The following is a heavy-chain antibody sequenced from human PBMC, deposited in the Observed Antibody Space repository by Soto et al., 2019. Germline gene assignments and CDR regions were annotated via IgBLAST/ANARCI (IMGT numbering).Heavy chain of an antibody. D-gene: IGHD6-13*01. V-gene: IGHV1-2*04. CDR3: ARGGIAAAGDGKFMDV. J-gene: IGHJ6*02. CDR1: GYTFTGYY. CDR2: INPNSGGT. Sequence: ASVKVSCKASGYTFTGYYMHWVRQAPGQGLEWMGWINPNSGGTNYAQKFQGWVTMTRDTSISTAYMELSRLRSDDTAVYYCARGGIAAAGDGKFMDVWGRGTTVTVSS.